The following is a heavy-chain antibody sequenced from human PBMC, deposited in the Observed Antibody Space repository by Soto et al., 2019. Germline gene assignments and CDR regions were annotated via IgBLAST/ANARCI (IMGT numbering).Heavy chain of an antibody. D-gene: IGHD6-19*01. Sequence: PGGSLRLSCAASGFTFSSYSMNRVRQAPGKGLEWVSYISSSSSTIYYADSVKGRFTISRDNAKNSLYLQMNGLRDEDTAVYYCAREAGTWHLPLNWFDPWGQGTLVTVSS. V-gene: IGHV3-48*02. CDR3: AREAGTWHLPLNWFDP. CDR2: ISSSSSTI. J-gene: IGHJ5*02. CDR1: GFTFSSYS.